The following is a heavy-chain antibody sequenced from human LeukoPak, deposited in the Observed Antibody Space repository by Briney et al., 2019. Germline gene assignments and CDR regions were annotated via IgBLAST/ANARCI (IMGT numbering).Heavy chain of an antibody. V-gene: IGHV4-30-2*06. CDR3: ATGSNGPRLAH. CDR2: INHVGDP. CDR1: GGSISSGGHY. D-gene: IGHD2-8*01. J-gene: IGHJ4*02. Sequence: PSQTLSLTCTVSGGSISSGGHYWTWIRQSPGKGLEWIGEINHVGDPHYNPSLMSRLTISVDTSKNHFSLNLRSVTAADAALYYCATGSNGPRLAHWGQGTLVTVSS.